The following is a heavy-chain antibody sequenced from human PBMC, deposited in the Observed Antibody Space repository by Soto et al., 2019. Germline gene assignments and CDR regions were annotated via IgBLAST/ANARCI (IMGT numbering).Heavy chain of an antibody. CDR2: IYYSGST. V-gene: IGHV4-59*08. Sequence: PSETLSLTCTVSGGSISSYYWSWIRQPPGKGLEWIGYIYYSGSTNYNPSLKSRVTISVDTSKNQFSLKLSSVTAADTAVYYCAGSGSYLDYWGQGTLVTVSS. D-gene: IGHD3-10*01. J-gene: IGHJ4*02. CDR1: GGSISSYY. CDR3: AGSGSYLDY.